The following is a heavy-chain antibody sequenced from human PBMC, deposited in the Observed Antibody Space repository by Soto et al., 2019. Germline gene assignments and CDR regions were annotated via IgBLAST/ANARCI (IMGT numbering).Heavy chain of an antibody. Sequence: XGSLVLSFAASGSTFSSYRMHWVRQAPGKGLEWVAVISYDGSNKYYADSVKGRFTISRDNSKNTLYLQMNSLRAEDTAVYYCAKDQDSSGYYPDDWGQGTLVTVSS. CDR2: ISYDGSNK. D-gene: IGHD3-22*01. J-gene: IGHJ4*02. CDR1: GSTFSSYR. CDR3: AKDQDSSGYYPDD. V-gene: IGHV3-30*18.